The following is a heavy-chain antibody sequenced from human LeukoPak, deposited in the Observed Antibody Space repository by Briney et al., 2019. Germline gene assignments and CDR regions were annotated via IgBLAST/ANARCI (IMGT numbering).Heavy chain of an antibody. CDR3: ARDSDSGYGPFAS. V-gene: IGHV3-53*01. J-gene: IGHJ4*02. CDR2: IHSGGTT. D-gene: IGHD5-12*01. CDR1: GFTVSNNY. Sequence: GGTLRLSCAASGFTVSNNYMSWVRQAPGKGLEWVSVIHSGGTTNYADSVQGRFTISRDNSKTTVYLHMSSLRAEDTAVYYCARDSDSGYGPFASWGQGTLVTVSS.